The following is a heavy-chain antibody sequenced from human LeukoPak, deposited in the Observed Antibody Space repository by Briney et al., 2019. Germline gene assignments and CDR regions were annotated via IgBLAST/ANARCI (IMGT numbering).Heavy chain of an antibody. CDR2: IYHSGPT. D-gene: IGHD3-9*01. CDR1: GGSIISSSYN. CDR3: AGLPTGYPNWFDP. Sequence: SETLSLTCAVSGGSIISSSYNWGWIRQPPGKGLEWIGTIYHSGPTYYIPSLKSRVTISVDTSKNQFFLKLSSVTAADTAVYYCAGLPTGYPNWFDPWGQGSLVTVSS. V-gene: IGHV4-39*01. J-gene: IGHJ5*02.